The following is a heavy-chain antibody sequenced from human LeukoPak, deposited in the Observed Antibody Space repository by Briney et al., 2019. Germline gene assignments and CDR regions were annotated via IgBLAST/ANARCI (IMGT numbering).Heavy chain of an antibody. V-gene: IGHV3-23*01. CDR3: AKGTYYDSSGYRYYFYYMDV. CDR1: VFTHIDYA. D-gene: IGHD3-22*01. Sequence: GGSPILSCATPVFTHIDYAMSSVRQTPGKGLEWVSSMSCGGNPYYADSVKGRFTITRDNSKSTLYLQMNSLRAEDTAVYYCAKGTYYDSSGYRYYFYYMDVWGKGTTVTVSS. J-gene: IGHJ6*03. CDR2: MSCGGNP.